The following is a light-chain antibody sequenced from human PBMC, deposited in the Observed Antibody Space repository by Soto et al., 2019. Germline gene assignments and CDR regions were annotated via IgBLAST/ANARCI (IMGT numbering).Light chain of an antibody. V-gene: IGKV3-20*01. J-gene: IGKJ1*01. Sequence: EIVLAQSPGTLSLSRGDRATRSCRASQSVTTKYLAWYQRKPGQAPRLLIYGASSRITGIPDRFSGSGSGTDFTLTITRLEPEDFAVYYCQQYGSSPATFGQGTRWIS. CDR1: QSVTTKY. CDR3: QQYGSSPAT. CDR2: GAS.